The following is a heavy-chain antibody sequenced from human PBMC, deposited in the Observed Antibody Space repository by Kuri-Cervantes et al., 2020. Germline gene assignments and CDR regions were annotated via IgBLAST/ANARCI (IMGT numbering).Heavy chain of an antibody. J-gene: IGHJ4*02. Sequence: GESLKISCAASGFTFSSYWMSWVRQAPGKGLEWVSAISGDSGKTYYADSVKGRFTISRDNAQNSLFLLMNSLRDEDTAVYYCARVRARAAAGTEYDYWGQGTLVTVSS. D-gene: IGHD6-13*01. V-gene: IGHV3-23*01. CDR2: ISGDSGKT. CDR3: ARVRARAAAGTEYDY. CDR1: GFTFSSYW.